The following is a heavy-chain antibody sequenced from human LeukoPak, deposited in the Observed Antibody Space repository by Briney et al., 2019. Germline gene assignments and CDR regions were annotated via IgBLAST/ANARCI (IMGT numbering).Heavy chain of an antibody. CDR3: ARDLGEYYYGSGSHYYYYYMDV. V-gene: IGHV3-30*01. J-gene: IGHJ6*03. CDR2: ISYDGSNK. CDR1: GFTFSSYA. D-gene: IGHD3-10*01. Sequence: PGGFLRLSCAASGFTFSSYAMHWVRQAPGKGLEWVAVISYDGSNKYYADSVKGRFTISRDNSKNTLYLQMNSLRAEDTAVYYCARDLGEYYYGSGSHYYYYYMDVWGKGTTVTVSS.